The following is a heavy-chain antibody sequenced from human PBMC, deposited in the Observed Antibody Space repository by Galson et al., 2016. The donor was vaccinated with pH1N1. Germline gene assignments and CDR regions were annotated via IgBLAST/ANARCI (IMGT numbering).Heavy chain of an antibody. V-gene: IGHV2-5*02. CDR1: GFSLSTSGVG. Sequence: PALVKPTQTLTLTCTFSGFSLSTSGVGVGWIRQPPEKALEWLALIYWDDDKRYSPSLKSRLTITKDTSKNQVVLTMTNMDPVDTATYYCVHITHGDYSGYLDYWGQGTLVTVSS. CDR3: VHITHGDYSGYLDY. CDR2: IYWDDDK. D-gene: IGHD4-17*01. J-gene: IGHJ4*02.